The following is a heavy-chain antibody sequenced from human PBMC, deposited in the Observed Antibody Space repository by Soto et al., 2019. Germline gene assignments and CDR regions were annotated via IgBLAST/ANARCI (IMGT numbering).Heavy chain of an antibody. Sequence: PGGSLRLSCAASGFTFSSYSMNWVRQAPGKGLEWVSSISSSSSYIYYADSVKGRFTISRDNAKNSLYLQMNSLRAEDTAVYYCARIDSGSFYYYGMDVWGQGTTVTVS. CDR1: GFTFSSYS. V-gene: IGHV3-21*01. J-gene: IGHJ6*02. CDR2: ISSSSSYI. D-gene: IGHD1-26*01. CDR3: ARIDSGSFYYYGMDV.